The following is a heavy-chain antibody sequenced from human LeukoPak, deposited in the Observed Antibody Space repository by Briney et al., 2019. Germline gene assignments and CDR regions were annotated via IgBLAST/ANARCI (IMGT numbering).Heavy chain of an antibody. CDR2: ISGSGGST. V-gene: IGHV3-23*01. J-gene: IGHJ4*02. Sequence: GGSLRLSCAASGFTFSSYAMSWVRQAPGKGLKWVSAISGSGGSTNYADSVKGRFTISRDNSKNTLYLQMNSLRAEDTAVYYCAKDPVYSSGWYYAYWGQGTLVTVSS. CDR3: AKDPVYSSGWYYAY. CDR1: GFTFSSYA. D-gene: IGHD6-19*01.